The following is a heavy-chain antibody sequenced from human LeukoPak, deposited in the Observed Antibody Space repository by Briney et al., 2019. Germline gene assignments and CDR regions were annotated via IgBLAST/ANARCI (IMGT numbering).Heavy chain of an antibody. D-gene: IGHD1-7*01. CDR3: ARPFDGLYNWNYDSAFDI. CDR1: GFTFSSYW. J-gene: IGHJ3*02. V-gene: IGHV3-7*01. CDR2: IKQDGSEK. Sequence: PPGGSLRLSCAASGFTFSSYWMSWVRQAPGKGLEWVANIKQDGSEKYYVDSVKGRFTISRDNAKNSLYLQMNSLRAEDTAVYYCARPFDGLYNWNYDSAFDIWGQGTMVTVSS.